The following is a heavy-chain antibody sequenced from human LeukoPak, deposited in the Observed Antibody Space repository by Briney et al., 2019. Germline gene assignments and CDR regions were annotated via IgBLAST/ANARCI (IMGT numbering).Heavy chain of an antibody. CDR2: INHSGST. J-gene: IGHJ4*02. D-gene: IGHD1-14*01. Sequence: SETLSLTCAAYGGSFSGYYWSWIRQPPGKGLEWIGEINHSGSTNYNPSLKSRVTISVDTSKNQFSLKLSSVTAADTAVYYCARVPGRIADYWGQGTLVTVSS. CDR3: ARVPGRIADY. CDR1: GGSFSGYY. V-gene: IGHV4-34*01.